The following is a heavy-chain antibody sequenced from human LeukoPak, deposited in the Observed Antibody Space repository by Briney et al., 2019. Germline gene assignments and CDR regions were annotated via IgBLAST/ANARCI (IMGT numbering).Heavy chain of an antibody. CDR2: IYHSGST. CDR3: ARVTVADYDSSGYYDY. Sequence: SQTLSLTCAVSDGSISSGGYSRSWIRQPPGKGLEWIGYIYHSGSTYYNPSLKSRVTISVDRSKNQFSLKLSSVTAADTAVYYCARVTVADYDSSGYYDYWGQGTLVTVSS. J-gene: IGHJ4*02. D-gene: IGHD3-22*01. CDR1: DGSISSGGYS. V-gene: IGHV4-30-2*01.